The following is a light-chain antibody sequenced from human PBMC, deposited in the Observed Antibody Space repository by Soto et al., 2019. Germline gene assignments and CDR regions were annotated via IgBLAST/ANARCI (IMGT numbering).Light chain of an antibody. CDR2: GAS. Sequence: EILLTQSPGTLSLSPGERATLSCRASQSVSSSYLAWYQQKPGQAPRRLIFGASFRATGIPDRFSGSGSGTDFTLTISRLEPEDFAVYYCQQYGSSPTTFGQGTKVDIK. CDR1: QSVSSSY. CDR3: QQYGSSPTT. J-gene: IGKJ1*01. V-gene: IGKV3-20*01.